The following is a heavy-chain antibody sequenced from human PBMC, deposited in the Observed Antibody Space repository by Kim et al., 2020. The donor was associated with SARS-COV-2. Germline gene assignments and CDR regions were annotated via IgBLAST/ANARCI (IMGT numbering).Heavy chain of an antibody. D-gene: IGHD3-16*02. Sequence: GGSLRLSCAASGFTFSDYYMSWIRQAPGKGLEWVSYIISSSSYTNYADSVKGRFTISRDNDKNSLYLQMNSLRAEDTAVYYCARVGYDYVWGSYRDYYYYYGMDVWGQGTTVTVSS. J-gene: IGHJ6*02. CDR2: IISSSSYT. CDR3: ARVGYDYVWGSYRDYYYYYGMDV. CDR1: GFTFSDYY. V-gene: IGHV3-11*06.